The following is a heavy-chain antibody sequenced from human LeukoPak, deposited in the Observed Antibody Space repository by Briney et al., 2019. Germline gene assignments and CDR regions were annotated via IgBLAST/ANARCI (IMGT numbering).Heavy chain of an antibody. J-gene: IGHJ4*02. Sequence: SETLSLTCAVYGGSFSGYYWSWIRQPPGKGLGWIGEINHSGSTNYNPSLKSRVTISVDTSKNQFSLRLSSVTAADTAVYYCARVPGGYCSSTSCCQYWGQGTLVTVSS. CDR3: ARVPGGYCSSTSCCQY. CDR2: INHSGST. V-gene: IGHV4-34*01. D-gene: IGHD2-2*03. CDR1: GGSFSGYY.